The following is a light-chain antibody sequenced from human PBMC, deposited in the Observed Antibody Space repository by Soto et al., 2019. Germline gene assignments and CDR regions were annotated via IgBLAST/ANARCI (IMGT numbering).Light chain of an antibody. CDR3: QQYGSSPRT. Sequence: EIVLTQSPGILSLSPGERATLSCRASQSVSSSFLAWYQQKVGQAPRLLIYGASSRATGIPDRFSASGSGTDFTLTISRLEPEDFAVYYCQQYGSSPRTFGQGTRLE. V-gene: IGKV3-20*01. J-gene: IGKJ5*01. CDR2: GAS. CDR1: QSVSSSF.